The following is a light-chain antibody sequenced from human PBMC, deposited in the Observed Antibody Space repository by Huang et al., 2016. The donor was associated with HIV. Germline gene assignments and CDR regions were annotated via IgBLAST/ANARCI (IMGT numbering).Light chain of an antibody. J-gene: IGKJ5*01. CDR2: DAA. Sequence: EIVLTQSTATLSLSPGERATLSCGASPRVTNNYLAWYQQKPGLTPRLLIYDAASRATDIPDRFSGSGSGTDFTLTIRRLEPEDFAVYYCQQYVTSPKITFGQGTRLEIK. V-gene: IGKV3D-20*01. CDR1: PRVTNNY. CDR3: QQYVTSPKIT.